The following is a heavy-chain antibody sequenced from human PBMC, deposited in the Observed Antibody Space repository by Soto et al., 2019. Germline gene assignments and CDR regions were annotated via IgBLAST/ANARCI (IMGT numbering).Heavy chain of an antibody. CDR2: IYYSGTT. Sequence: SETLSLTCTVSGGSISSYYWSWIRQPPGKGLELIGYIYYSGTTKYNPSLKSRVTISVDASKNQFSLKLTSVTAADTAVYYCARGGIGYCSGGTCSEDYYYYMDVRGKGTTVTVSS. D-gene: IGHD2-15*01. J-gene: IGHJ6*03. CDR3: ARGGIGYCSGGTCSEDYYYYMDV. CDR1: GGSISSYY. V-gene: IGHV4-59*01.